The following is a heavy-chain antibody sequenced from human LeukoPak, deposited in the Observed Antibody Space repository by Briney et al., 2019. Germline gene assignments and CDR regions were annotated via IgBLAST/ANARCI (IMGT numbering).Heavy chain of an antibody. CDR1: GFTFSSYG. J-gene: IGHJ4*02. CDR3: AKVYSSSSVGDFDY. CDR2: ISYDGSNK. Sequence: PGGSLRLSCAASGFTFSSYGMHWVRQAPGKGLEWVAVISYDGSNKYYADSVKGRFTISRDNSKNTLYLQMNSLRAEDTAVYYCAKVYSSSSVGDFDYWDQGTLVTVSS. D-gene: IGHD6-6*01. V-gene: IGHV3-30*18.